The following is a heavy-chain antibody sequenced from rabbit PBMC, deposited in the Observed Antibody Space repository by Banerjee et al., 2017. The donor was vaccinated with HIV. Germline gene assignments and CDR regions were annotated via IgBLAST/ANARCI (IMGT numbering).Heavy chain of an antibody. CDR3: AREGASSSGYYL. CDR1: GFDLSSGYY. V-gene: IGHV1S45*01. J-gene: IGHJ3*01. D-gene: IGHD1-1*01. Sequence: QEQLVESGGGLVQPEGSLTLTCKASGFDLSSGYYMCWVRQAPGKGLEWIACINTSSGNTVYASWAKGRFTISKTSSTTVTLQMTSLTAADTATYFCAREGASSSGYYLWGQGTLVTVS. CDR2: INTSSGNT.